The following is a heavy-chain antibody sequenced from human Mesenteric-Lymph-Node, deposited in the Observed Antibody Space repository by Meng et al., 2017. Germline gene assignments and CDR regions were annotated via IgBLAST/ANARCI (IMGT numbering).Heavy chain of an antibody. CDR2: ISFDGGSK. Sequence: GGSLRLSCAASGFSFSSYGMHWVRQAPGKGLEWVALISFDGGSKYYADSVKGRFTISRDNPKSTLSLQMNSLRAEDTAVYYCARGMRDSSGYYFYYFDYWGQGTLVTVS. CDR1: GFSFSSYG. V-gene: IGHV3-30*03. CDR3: ARGMRDSSGYYFYYFDY. D-gene: IGHD3-22*01. J-gene: IGHJ4*02.